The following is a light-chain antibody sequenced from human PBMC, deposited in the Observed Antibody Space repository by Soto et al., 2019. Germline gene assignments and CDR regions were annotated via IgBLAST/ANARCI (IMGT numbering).Light chain of an antibody. Sequence: QSVLTQPPSASGSPGQSVTISCSGTSSDVGGFNYVSWYQQHPGRAPKVLIYEVNKRPSGVPDRFSGSKSGSTASLTVSGLQAEDEAEYYCSSYAVTNIFVFGTGTKLT. CDR1: SSDVGGFNY. V-gene: IGLV2-8*01. CDR2: EVN. J-gene: IGLJ1*01. CDR3: SSYAVTNIFV.